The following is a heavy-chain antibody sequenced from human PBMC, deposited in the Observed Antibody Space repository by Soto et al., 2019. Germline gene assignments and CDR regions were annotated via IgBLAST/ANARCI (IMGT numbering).Heavy chain of an antibody. V-gene: IGHV4-59*01. J-gene: IGHJ4*02. D-gene: IGHD5-12*01. Sequence: PSETLSLTCTVSGGSISSYYWSWIRQPPGKGLEWIGYIYYSGSTNYNPSLKSRVTISVDTSKNQFSLKLSSVTAADTAVYYCARVDGRDGYNYVDTGAREPWSPSPQ. CDR2: IYYSGST. CDR3: ARVDGRDGYNYVDT. CDR1: GGSISSYY.